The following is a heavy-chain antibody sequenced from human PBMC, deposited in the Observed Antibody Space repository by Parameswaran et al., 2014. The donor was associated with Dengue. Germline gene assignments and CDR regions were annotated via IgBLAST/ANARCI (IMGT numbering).Heavy chain of an antibody. CDR3: ARQGSNDYGDY. J-gene: IGHJ4*02. V-gene: IGHV5-51*01. Sequence: VRQMPGKGLEWMGIIYPGDSETRYSPSFQGQVTISVDRSISTAYLQWNSLKASDTAMYYCARQGSNDYGDYWGQGTLVTVSS. CDR2: IYPGDSET. D-gene: IGHD4/OR15-4a*01.